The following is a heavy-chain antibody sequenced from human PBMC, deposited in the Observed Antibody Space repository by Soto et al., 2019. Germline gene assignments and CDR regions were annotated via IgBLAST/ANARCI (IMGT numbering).Heavy chain of an antibody. CDR2: IVVGSGNT. D-gene: IGHD5-12*01. Sequence: GKRVEWIGWIVVGSGNTNYAQKFQERVTITRDMSTSTAYMELSSLRSEDTAVYYCAADMRSVSTCYDVFWGEGTLGSVSS. J-gene: IGHJ4*02. V-gene: IGHV1-58*01. CDR3: AADMRSVSTCYDVF.